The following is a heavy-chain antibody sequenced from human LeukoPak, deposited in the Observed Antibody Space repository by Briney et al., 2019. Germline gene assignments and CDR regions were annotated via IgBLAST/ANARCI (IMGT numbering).Heavy chain of an antibody. Sequence: QAGGSLRLSCAASGFTFSGSPMHWVRQASGKGLEWVGRIRSKANSYATAYAASVKGRFTISRDDSKNTAYLQMNSLKTEDTAVYYCTSTILSAILGDAFDIWGQGTMVTVSS. D-gene: IGHD2-21*01. CDR1: GFTFSGSP. CDR3: TSTILSAILGDAFDI. CDR2: IRSKANSYAT. J-gene: IGHJ3*02. V-gene: IGHV3-73*01.